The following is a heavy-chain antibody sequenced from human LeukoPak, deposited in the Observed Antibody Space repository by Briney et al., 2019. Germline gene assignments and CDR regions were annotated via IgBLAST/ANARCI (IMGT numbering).Heavy chain of an antibody. CDR1: GYSISSGYY. D-gene: IGHD3-3*01. J-gene: IGHJ4*02. Sequence: SETLYLTCNVSGYSISSGYYWGWIRPPPGKGLELIGIIHHSGSTYYNPSLKGRVTISVDTSKNKFSLKLSALTAADTALYSCSSRLWSGYFDYWGQGTLVTVSS. CDR2: IHHSGST. V-gene: IGHV4-38-2*02. CDR3: SSRLWSGYFDY.